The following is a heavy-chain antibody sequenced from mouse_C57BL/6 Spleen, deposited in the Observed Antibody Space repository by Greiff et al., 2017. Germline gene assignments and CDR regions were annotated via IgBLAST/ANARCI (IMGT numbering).Heavy chain of an antibody. CDR2: IDPSDSYT. Sequence: QVQLQQPGAELVKPGASVKLSCKASGYTFTSYWMQWVKQRPGQGLEWIGEIDPSDSYTNYNQKFKGKATLTVDTSSSTAYMQLSSLISEDSAVYYCARGDGYNWYFDVWGTGTTVTVSS. CDR1: GYTFTSYW. D-gene: IGHD2-3*01. J-gene: IGHJ1*03. CDR3: ARGDGYNWYFDV. V-gene: IGHV1-50*01.